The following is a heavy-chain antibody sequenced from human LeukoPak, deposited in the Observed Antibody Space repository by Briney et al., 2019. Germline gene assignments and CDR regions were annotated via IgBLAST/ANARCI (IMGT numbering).Heavy chain of an antibody. Sequence: GGSLRLSCAASGFTFKSTFMNWVRQAPGKGLEWVSSISSSGSYIHYADSVKGRFTVSRGNDNDTLYLHMTGLSAEDSATYYCARDYGARDDWGQGTLVTVSS. CDR2: ISSSGSYI. V-gene: IGHV3-21*01. D-gene: IGHD4-17*01. CDR3: ARDYGARDD. J-gene: IGHJ4*02. CDR1: GFTFKSTF.